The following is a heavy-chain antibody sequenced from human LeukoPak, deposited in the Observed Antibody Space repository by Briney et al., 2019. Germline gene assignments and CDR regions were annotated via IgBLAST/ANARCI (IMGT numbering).Heavy chain of an antibody. CDR3: ARAGYSLDY. CDR1: GGSISSGGYS. V-gene: IGHV4-30-2*01. J-gene: IGHJ4*02. Sequence: PSETLSLTCAVSGGSISSGGYSWSWIRQPPGKGLEWIGYIYHSGSTYYNPSLKSRVTISVDRSKNQFSLKLSSVTAAETAVYYCARAGYSLDYWGQGTLVTVSS. D-gene: IGHD2-15*01. CDR2: IYHSGST.